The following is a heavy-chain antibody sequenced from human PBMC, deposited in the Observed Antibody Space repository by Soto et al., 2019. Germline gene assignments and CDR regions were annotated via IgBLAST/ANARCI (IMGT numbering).Heavy chain of an antibody. CDR2: IIPIFGTA. J-gene: IGHJ4*02. V-gene: IGHV1-69*13. Sequence: SVKVSCKASGGTFISYAISWVRQAPGQGLEWMGGIIPIFGTANYAQKFQGRVTITADESTSTAYMELSSLRSEDTAVYYCARDRREHYDILTGYYSPLAYYFDYWGQGTLVTVSS. CDR3: ARDRREHYDILTGYYSPLAYYFDY. CDR1: GGTFISYA. D-gene: IGHD3-9*01.